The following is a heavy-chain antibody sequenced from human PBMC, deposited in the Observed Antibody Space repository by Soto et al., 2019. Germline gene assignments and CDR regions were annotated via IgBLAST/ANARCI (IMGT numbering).Heavy chain of an antibody. CDR3: ARSERDYGAGGILLDS. D-gene: IGHD4-17*01. CDR1: GGSISSYY. J-gene: IGHJ5*01. CDR2: IYYSGST. Sequence: SETLSLTCTVSGGSISSYYWSWIRQPPGKGLEWIGYIYYSGSTNYNPSLKSRVTISVDMSKNQFSLKLSSVTAADTAVYYCARSERDYGAGGILLDSSGQGSLVIVSS. V-gene: IGHV4-59*01.